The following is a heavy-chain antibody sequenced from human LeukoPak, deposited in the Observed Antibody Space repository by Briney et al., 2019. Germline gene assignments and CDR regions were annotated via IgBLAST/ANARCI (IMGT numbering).Heavy chain of an antibody. J-gene: IGHJ4*02. Sequence: SGGSLRLSCAASGFTFSSYAMSWVRQAPGKGLEWVSAISGSGGSTYYADSVKGRFTISRDNSKNTLYLQMNSLRAEDTAVYYCAKTMIVVGDWYFDYWGQGTLVTVSS. CDR3: AKTMIVVGDWYFDY. CDR2: ISGSGGST. V-gene: IGHV3-23*01. CDR1: GFTFSSYA. D-gene: IGHD3-22*01.